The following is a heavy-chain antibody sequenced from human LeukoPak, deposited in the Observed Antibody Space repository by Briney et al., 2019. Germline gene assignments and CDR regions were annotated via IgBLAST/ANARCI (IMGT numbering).Heavy chain of an antibody. CDR3: ARDKITMVRGVMVKEEY. CDR1: GFTFSSYW. J-gene: IGHJ4*02. V-gene: IGHV3-74*01. D-gene: IGHD3-10*01. Sequence: GGSLRLSCAASGFTFSSYWMHWVRHAPGKGLVWVSRINSDGSSTSYADSVKGRFTISRDNAKNTLYLQMNSLRAEDTAVYYCARDKITMVRGVMVKEEYWGQGTLVTVSS. CDR2: INSDGSST.